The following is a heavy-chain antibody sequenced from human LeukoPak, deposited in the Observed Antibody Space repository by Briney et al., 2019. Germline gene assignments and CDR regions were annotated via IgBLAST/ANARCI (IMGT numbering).Heavy chain of an antibody. CDR2: IHTNDGT. D-gene: IGHD2-21*01. CDR1: GGSISGYY. CDR3: ARGSPYCGGDCYPTDAFDI. V-gene: IGHV4-4*07. Sequence: PSETLSLTCTVSGGSISGYYWSWVRQPAGKGLEWIGRIHTNDGTNFNPSLKSRVTMSLDTSKNQFSLKLTSVTAADTAVYYCARGSPYCGGDCYPTDAFDIWGQGTMVTVSS. J-gene: IGHJ3*02.